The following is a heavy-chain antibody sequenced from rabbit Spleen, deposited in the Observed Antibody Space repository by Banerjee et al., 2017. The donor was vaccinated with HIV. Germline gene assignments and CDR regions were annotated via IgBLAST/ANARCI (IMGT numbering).Heavy chain of an antibody. CDR1: GFSFSGSYW. CDR3: ARDAAVAGYGYDL. Sequence: QSLEESGGGLVTPGGTLTLTCTASGFSFSGSYWMCWVRQAPGKGLEWIACIYAGSGGSTYYASWAKGRFTISKTSSTTVTLQMTSLTGADTATYFCARDAAVAGYGYDLWGQGTLVTVS. D-gene: IGHD6-1*01. V-gene: IGHV1S40*01. CDR2: IYAGSGGST. J-gene: IGHJ4*01.